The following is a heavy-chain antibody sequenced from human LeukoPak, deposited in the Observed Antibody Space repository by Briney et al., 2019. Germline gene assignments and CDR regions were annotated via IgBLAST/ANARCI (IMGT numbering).Heavy chain of an antibody. CDR3: ARHPKYYDVLTGYYSHYYYMDV. J-gene: IGHJ6*03. Sequence: GGSLRLSCAASGFTFRNYWMSWVRQTPGKGLEWVASTKQDGSEENYVDSVKGRFTISRDNAKNSLYLQMNSLRAEDMAVYYCARHPKYYDVLTGYYSHYYYMDVWGKGTTVTMSS. V-gene: IGHV3-7*01. D-gene: IGHD3-9*01. CDR2: TKQDGSEE. CDR1: GFTFRNYW.